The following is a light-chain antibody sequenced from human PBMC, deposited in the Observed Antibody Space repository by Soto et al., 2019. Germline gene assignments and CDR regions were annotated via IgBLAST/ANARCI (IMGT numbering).Light chain of an antibody. Sequence: DIVMTPSPLSLPVTPGEPSSISCRSSQSLLHSNGYNYLDAYLQNPGQSPQLLIYLGSNRASGVPHRFSGSGSGRDFALKISRVEAEDVATYYCQKYNSGPRTFGTGTKVDIK. V-gene: IGKV2-28*01. J-gene: IGKJ3*01. CDR2: LGS. CDR3: QKYNSGPRT. CDR1: QSLLHSNGYNY.